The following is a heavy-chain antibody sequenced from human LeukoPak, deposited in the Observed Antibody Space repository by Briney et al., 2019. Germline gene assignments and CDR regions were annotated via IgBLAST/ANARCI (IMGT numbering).Heavy chain of an antibody. CDR1: VGTFSSYA. CDR3: ARRVRSVAGKEDWFDP. V-gene: IGHV1-69*05. D-gene: IGHD6-19*01. J-gene: IGHJ5*02. CDR2: IIPIFGTA. Sequence: GSSVTVSFKSSVGTFSSYAISWVRQAPGQGLEWMGGIIPIFGTANYAQKFQGRVTITTDEATNTAYMELSSLRSEDTAVYYCARRVRSVAGKEDWFDPWGQGTLVTVSS.